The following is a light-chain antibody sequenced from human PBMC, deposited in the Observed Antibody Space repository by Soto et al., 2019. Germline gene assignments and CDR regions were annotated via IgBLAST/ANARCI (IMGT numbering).Light chain of an antibody. CDR1: RSNIGTKT. V-gene: IGLV1-44*01. CDR2: GSN. Sequence: QSELTQPPSASGTPGQRVTISCSGSRSNIGTKTVNWYQHLPGTAPKLLIYGSNLRPSGVPDRFSGSKSGTSASLAISGLQSEDEADYYCAAWDDSLNGYLFGTGTKVTVL. CDR3: AAWDDSLNGYL. J-gene: IGLJ1*01.